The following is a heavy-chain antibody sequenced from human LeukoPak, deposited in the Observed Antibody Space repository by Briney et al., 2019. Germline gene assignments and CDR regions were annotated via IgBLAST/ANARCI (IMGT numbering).Heavy chain of an antibody. J-gene: IGHJ4*02. V-gene: IGHV3-7*01. CDR1: GFTFSSYW. D-gene: IGHD3-3*01. CDR2: IKQDGSEK. Sequence: GGSLRLSCAASGFTFSSYWMSWVRQAPGKGLEWLANIKQDGSEKYYVDSVKGRFTISRDNAKNSLYLQMNSLRAEDTAVYYCARDSAMYYDFWSGYYFLDYWGQGTLVTVSS. CDR3: ARDSAMYYDFWSGYYFLDY.